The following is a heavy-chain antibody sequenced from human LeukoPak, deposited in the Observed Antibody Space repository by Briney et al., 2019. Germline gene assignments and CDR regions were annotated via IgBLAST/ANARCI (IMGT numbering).Heavy chain of an antibody. CDR2: MNPNSGNT. Sequence: ASVKVSCKASGYTFTSCDINWVRQATGQGLEWMGWMNPNSGNTGYAQKFQGRVTMTRNTSISTAYMELSSLRSEDTAVYYCARGRRYSGYDWYAWGRYWYFDLWGRGTLVTVSS. CDR3: ARGRRYSGYDWYAWGRYWYFDL. V-gene: IGHV1-8*01. D-gene: IGHD5-12*01. J-gene: IGHJ2*01. CDR1: GYTFTSCD.